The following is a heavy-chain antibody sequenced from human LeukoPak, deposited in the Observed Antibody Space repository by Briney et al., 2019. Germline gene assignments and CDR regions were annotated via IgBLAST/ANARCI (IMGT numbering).Heavy chain of an antibody. CDR1: GFTVSSNY. J-gene: IGHJ6*02. V-gene: IGHV3-66*01. CDR3: ASRDKGYYYGMDV. CDR2: IYSGGST. D-gene: IGHD5-24*01. Sequence: GGSLRFSCTASGFTVSSNYMSWVRQAPGKGLEGVSLIYSGGSTYYADSVKGRFTISRDNSKNTLYLQMNSLRAEDTAVYYCASRDKGYYYGMDVWGQGTTVTVSS.